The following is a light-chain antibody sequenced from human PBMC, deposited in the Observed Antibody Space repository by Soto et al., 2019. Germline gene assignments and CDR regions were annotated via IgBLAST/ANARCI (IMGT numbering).Light chain of an antibody. Sequence: SYELTQPPSVSVAPGDTARITCGESNIGTQSVHWYQQRPGQAPVLVIFYDRERPSGMPGRFSGSNSGNTATLTISRVEAGDEADYYCQVWDSNNDRAIFGGGTKLTVL. J-gene: IGLJ2*01. CDR2: YDR. CDR1: NIGTQS. V-gene: IGLV3-21*04. CDR3: QVWDSNNDRAI.